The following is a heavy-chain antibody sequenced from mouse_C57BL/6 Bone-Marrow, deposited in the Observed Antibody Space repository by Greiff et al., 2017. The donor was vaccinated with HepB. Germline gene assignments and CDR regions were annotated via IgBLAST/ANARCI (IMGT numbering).Heavy chain of an antibody. D-gene: IGHD1-1*01. CDR2: INSDGGST. V-gene: IGHV5-2*01. CDR1: EYAFPSHD. CDR3: ARHRDYGSSYAMDY. J-gene: IGHJ4*01. Sequence: EVQRVESGGGLVQPGESLKLSCESNEYAFPSHDMSWVRQTPEKRLELVAAINSDGGSTYYPDTMERRFIISRDNTKKTLYLQMSRLRSEDTALYYCARHRDYGSSYAMDYWGQGTSVTVSS.